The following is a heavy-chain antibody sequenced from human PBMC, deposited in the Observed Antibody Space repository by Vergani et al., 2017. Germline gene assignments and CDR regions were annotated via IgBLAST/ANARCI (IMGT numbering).Heavy chain of an antibody. CDR3: SAVSGRGYCSGGSCLVDAFDI. D-gene: IGHD2-15*01. CDR2: IVVGSGNT. CDR1: GFTFTSSA. J-gene: IGHJ3*02. Sequence: QMQLVQSGPEVKKPGTSVKVSCKASGFTFTSSAMQWVRQARGQRLEWIGWIVVGSGNTNYAQKFQERVTITRDMSTSTAYMELSSLSSEDTAVYYCSAVSGRGYCSGGSCLVDAFDIWGQGTMVTVSS. V-gene: IGHV1-58*02.